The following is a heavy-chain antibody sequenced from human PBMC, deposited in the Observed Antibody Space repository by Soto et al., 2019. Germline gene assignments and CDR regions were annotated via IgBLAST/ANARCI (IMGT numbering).Heavy chain of an antibody. Sequence: QGQLVQSGAEVKKPGSSVKVSCKASEDTFSSYAISWVRQAPGQRLEWMGGIIPIFGTTSYAQNFLGRATITADESTSTAYMELSSLRSEDTAVYYCARVGGGTKVTLHYFDNWGQGPLVTVS. V-gene: IGHV1-69*12. D-gene: IGHD4-17*01. CDR2: IIPIFGTT. CDR1: EDTFSSYA. CDR3: ARVGGGTKVTLHYFDN. J-gene: IGHJ4*02.